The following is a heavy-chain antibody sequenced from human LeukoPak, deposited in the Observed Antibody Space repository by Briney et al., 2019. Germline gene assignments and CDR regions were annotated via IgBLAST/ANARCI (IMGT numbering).Heavy chain of an antibody. CDR3: AIATTGRGAFGS. J-gene: IGHJ4*02. Sequence: GGSLRLSCAASGFTFSDFWMSWVRQAPGKGLECVASTNEAGGDKLYVDSVKGRFTISRDNSRNSLSLQMNSLTAEDTAIYYCAIATTGRGAFGSWGQGTLVSVSS. D-gene: IGHD1-1*01. CDR1: GFTFSDFW. CDR2: TNEAGGDK. V-gene: IGHV3-7*01.